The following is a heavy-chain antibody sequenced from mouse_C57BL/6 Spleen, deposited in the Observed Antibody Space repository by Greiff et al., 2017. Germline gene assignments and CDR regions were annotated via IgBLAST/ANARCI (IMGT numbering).Heavy chain of an antibody. Sequence: VQLQQSGPELVKPGASVKMSCKASGYTFTDYNMHWVKQSHGKSLEWIGYINPNNGGTSYNQKFKGKATLTVNKSSSTAYMELRSLTSEDSAVYYCARGLFYDYGEEGFDCWGQGTTLTVSS. V-gene: IGHV1-22*01. CDR2: INPNNGGT. J-gene: IGHJ2*01. CDR3: ARGLFYDYGEEGFDC. D-gene: IGHD2-4*01. CDR1: GYTFTDYN.